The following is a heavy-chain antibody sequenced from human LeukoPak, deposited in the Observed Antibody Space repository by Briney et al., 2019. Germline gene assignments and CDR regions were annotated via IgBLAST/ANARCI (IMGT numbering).Heavy chain of an antibody. CDR1: GFTFSDYH. CDR3: ARRTGMTLPGWLRVVDL. D-gene: IGHD3-22*01. CDR2: ISRSGGTM. J-gene: IGHJ5*02. V-gene: IGHV3-11*01. Sequence: GRSLRLSCAASGFTFSDYHMNWIRQAPGKGLEWVAHISRSGGTMYYTDSVKGRFTISRDNAKNSLYLQMNSLRDEDTAVYYCARRTGMTLPGWLRVVDLWGQGTLVTVSS.